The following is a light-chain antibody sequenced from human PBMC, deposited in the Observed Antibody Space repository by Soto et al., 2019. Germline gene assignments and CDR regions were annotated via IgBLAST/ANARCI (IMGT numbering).Light chain of an antibody. V-gene: IGKV3-20*01. CDR3: QQWASSPRT. J-gene: IGKJ1*01. CDR2: GAF. CDR1: QYITNSQ. Sequence: EIVLTQSPGTLSLSPGERATLFCRATQYITNSQLAWYQQKPGQAPRLLIFGAFNRATGIPDGFSGSGSGTDFTLTITRLEPEDFAVYYCQQWASSPRTFGRGTKVDIK.